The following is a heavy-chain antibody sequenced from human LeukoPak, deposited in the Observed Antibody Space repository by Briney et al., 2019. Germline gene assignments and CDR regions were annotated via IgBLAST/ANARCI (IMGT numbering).Heavy chain of an antibody. CDR2: INPNSGGT. D-gene: IGHD4-11*01. J-gene: IGHJ3*02. CDR1: GYTFTGYY. CDR3: ARGGTPTTVTTYSAFDI. Sequence: ASVKVSCKASGYTFTGYYMHWVRQAPGQGLEWMGWINPNSGGTNYAQKLQGRVTMTTDTSTSTAYMELRSLRSDDTAIYYCARGGTPTTVTTYSAFDIWGQGTMVTVSS. V-gene: IGHV1-2*02.